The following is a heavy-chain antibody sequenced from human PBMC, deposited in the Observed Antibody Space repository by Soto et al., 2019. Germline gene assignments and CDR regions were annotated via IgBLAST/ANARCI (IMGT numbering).Heavy chain of an antibody. CDR3: ARESGVGYCSSTSCYTFFDY. D-gene: IGHD2-2*02. V-gene: IGHV4-4*02. Sequence: SETLSLTCAVSGGSISSSNWGSWVRQPPGKGLEWIGEIYHSGSTNYNPSLKSRVTISVDKSKNQFSLKLSSVTAADTAVYYCARESGVGYCSSTSCYTFFDYWGQGTLVTVSS. CDR1: GGSISSSNW. CDR2: IYHSGST. J-gene: IGHJ4*02.